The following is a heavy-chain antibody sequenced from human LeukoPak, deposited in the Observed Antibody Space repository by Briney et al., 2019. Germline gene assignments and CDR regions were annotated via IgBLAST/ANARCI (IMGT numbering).Heavy chain of an antibody. J-gene: IGHJ6*03. Sequence: SETLSLTCTVSGGSISSYYWSWTRQPAGKGLEWIGRIYTSGSTNYNPSLKSRVTMSVDTSKNQFSLKLSSVTAADTAVYYCARDRVDTAMAYYYYYYMDVWGKGTTVTISS. CDR3: ARDRVDTAMAYYYYYYMDV. CDR1: GGSISSYY. CDR2: IYTSGST. V-gene: IGHV4-4*07. D-gene: IGHD5-18*01.